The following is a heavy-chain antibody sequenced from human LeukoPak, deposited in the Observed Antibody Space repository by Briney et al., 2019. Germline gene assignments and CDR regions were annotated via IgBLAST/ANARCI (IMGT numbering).Heavy chain of an antibody. J-gene: IGHJ5*02. CDR1: GSTFSAFG. CDR2: ISFDGSDA. V-gene: IGHV3-74*01. CDR3: AVSNWMDP. Sequence: PGGSLRLSCAASGSTFSAFGMHWGRQAPGKGLGWVSCISFDGSDATYADSVKGRFTISRDNAKNSLHLQMDSLTVEDTAVYYCAVSNWMDPWGQGTLVTVSS.